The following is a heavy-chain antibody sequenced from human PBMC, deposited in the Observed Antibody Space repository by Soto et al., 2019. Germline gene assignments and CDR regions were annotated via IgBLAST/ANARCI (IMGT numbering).Heavy chain of an antibody. J-gene: IGHJ3*02. CDR2: IYYSGST. V-gene: IGHV4-39*01. Sequence: QLQLQESGPGLVKPSETLSLTCTVSGGSISSSSYYWGWIRQPPGKGLEWIGSIYYSGSTYYNPSLKSRVTISVDTSKNQFPLKLSSVSAADTAVYYCARSYPGDAFDIWGQGTMVTVSS. CDR1: GGSISSSSYY. CDR3: ARSYPGDAFDI. D-gene: IGHD3-10*01.